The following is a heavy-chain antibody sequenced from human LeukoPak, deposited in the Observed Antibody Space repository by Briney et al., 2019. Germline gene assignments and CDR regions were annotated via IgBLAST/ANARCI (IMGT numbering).Heavy chain of an antibody. J-gene: IGHJ4*02. D-gene: IGHD6-13*01. V-gene: IGHV3-21*01. Sequence: GGSLRLSCAASGFTFSSYAMSWVRQAPGKGLEWVSSVSSSSSYIYYADSVKGRFTISRDNAKNSLYLQMNSLRAEDTAVYYCARDSPIAAAGTGDYWGQGTLVTVSS. CDR3: ARDSPIAAAGTGDY. CDR2: VSSSSSYI. CDR1: GFTFSSYA.